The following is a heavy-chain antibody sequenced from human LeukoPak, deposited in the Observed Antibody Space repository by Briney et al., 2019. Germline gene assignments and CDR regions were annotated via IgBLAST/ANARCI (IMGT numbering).Heavy chain of an antibody. CDR3: ASQFYGSGWNPGKFDY. CDR1: GGSISSGSYY. D-gene: IGHD3-10*01. Sequence: SQTLSLTCTVSGGSISSGSYYWGWIRQPPGKGLEWIGSIYYSGSTYYNPSLKSRVTISVDTSKNQFSLKLSSVTAADTAVYYCASQFYGSGWNPGKFDYWGQGTLVTVSS. CDR2: IYYSGST. J-gene: IGHJ4*02. V-gene: IGHV4-39*01.